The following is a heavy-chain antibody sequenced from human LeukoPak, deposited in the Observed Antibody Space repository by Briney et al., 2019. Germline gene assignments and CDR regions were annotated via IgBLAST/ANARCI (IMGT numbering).Heavy chain of an antibody. CDR2: IYSGGST. CDR3: ARDQTVPPGDAFDI. V-gene: IGHV3-53*01. J-gene: IGHJ3*02. Sequence: GGSLRLSCAASGFTVSSNYMSWVRQAPGKGLEWVSVIYSGGSTYYADSVKGRFTISRDNSKNTLYLQMNSLRAKDTAVYYCARDQTVPPGDAFDIWGQGTMVTVSS. D-gene: IGHD4-17*01. CDR1: GFTVSSNY.